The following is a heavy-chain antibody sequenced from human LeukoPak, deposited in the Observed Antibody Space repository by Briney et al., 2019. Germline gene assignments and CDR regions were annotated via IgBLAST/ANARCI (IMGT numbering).Heavy chain of an antibody. Sequence: SETLSLTCTVSGGTISSSSYYWGWIRQPPGKGLEWIGSIYYSGSTYYNPSLKSRVTISVDTSKNQFSLKLSSVTAADTAVYYCARLGSPVDDFWSGYYQYGFDYWGQGTLVTVSS. D-gene: IGHD3-3*01. CDR2: IYYSGST. V-gene: IGHV4-39*07. CDR3: ARLGSPVDDFWSGYYQYGFDY. J-gene: IGHJ4*02. CDR1: GGTISSSSYY.